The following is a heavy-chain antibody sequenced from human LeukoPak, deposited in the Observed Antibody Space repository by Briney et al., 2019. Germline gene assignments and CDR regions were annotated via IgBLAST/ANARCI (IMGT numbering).Heavy chain of an antibody. D-gene: IGHD3-3*01. J-gene: IGHJ6*02. Sequence: SVKVSCKASGGTFSSYAISWVRQAPGQGLEWMGRIIPILGIANYAQKFQGRVTMTRNTSISTAYMELSSLRSEDTAVYYCAREMRYDFWSGYYTGGDYGMDVWGQGTTVTVSS. CDR2: IIPILGIA. CDR1: GGTFSSYA. V-gene: IGHV1-69*04. CDR3: AREMRYDFWSGYYTGGDYGMDV.